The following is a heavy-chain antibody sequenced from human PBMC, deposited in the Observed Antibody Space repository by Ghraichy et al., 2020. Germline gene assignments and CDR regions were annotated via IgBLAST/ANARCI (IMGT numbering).Heavy chain of an antibody. V-gene: IGHV3-21*01. J-gene: IGHJ4*02. Sequence: GGSLRLSCAASGFTFSSYSMNWVRQAPGKGLEWVSSISSSSSYIYYADSVKGRFTISRDNAKNSLYLQMNSLRAEDTAVYYCASTAWFTMIVSTDYWGQGTLVTVSS. D-gene: IGHD3-22*01. CDR1: GFTFSSYS. CDR3: ASTAWFTMIVSTDY. CDR2: ISSSSSYI.